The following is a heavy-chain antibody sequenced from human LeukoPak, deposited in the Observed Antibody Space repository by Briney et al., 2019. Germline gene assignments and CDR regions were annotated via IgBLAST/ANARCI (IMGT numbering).Heavy chain of an antibody. Sequence: GGSLRLSCAASGFTFSSHSMNWVRQAPGKGLEWISSISVDSNYLYYVDSLRGRFTVSRDNTKNSLYLQMNRLRAENTAVYYCARVHCSGGGCYQRNDGLEIWGQGTVVTASS. V-gene: IGHV3-21*01. CDR2: ISVDSNYL. J-gene: IGHJ3*02. D-gene: IGHD2-15*01. CDR1: GFTFSSHS. CDR3: ARVHCSGGGCYQRNDGLEI.